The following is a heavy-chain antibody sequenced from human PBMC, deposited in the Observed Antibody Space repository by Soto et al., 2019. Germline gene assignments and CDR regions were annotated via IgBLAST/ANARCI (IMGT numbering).Heavy chain of an antibody. CDR2: ISPIFGTP. D-gene: IGHD1-26*01. J-gene: IGHJ4*02. V-gene: IGHV1-69*01. CDR3: ARVVVGSRLSLDY. Sequence: QVQLVQSGAEVKKPGSSVTVSCKASGGTFSSYTISWVRQAPGQGLEWMAGISPIFGTPIYAQKFQDRVTSAADDSTMTAYMEMNRLTSEDTAVYYCARVVVGSRLSLDYWGQGTLVTISS. CDR1: GGTFSSYT.